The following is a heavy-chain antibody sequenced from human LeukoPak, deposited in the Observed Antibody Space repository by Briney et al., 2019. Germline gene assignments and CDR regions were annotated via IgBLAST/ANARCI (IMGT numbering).Heavy chain of an antibody. CDR2: IWYDGSNI. CDR3: ARTDETAPAEDFQH. CDR1: GFTFNSYG. V-gene: IGHV3-33*01. D-gene: IGHD2-21*02. J-gene: IGHJ1*01. Sequence: GGSLRLSCAASGFTFNSYGTHWVRQAPGKGLEWVAVIWYDGSNIYYADSVKGRFTISRDNSKNTLYLQMKSLRAEDTAVYYCARTDETAPAEDFQHWGRGTLVTVSS.